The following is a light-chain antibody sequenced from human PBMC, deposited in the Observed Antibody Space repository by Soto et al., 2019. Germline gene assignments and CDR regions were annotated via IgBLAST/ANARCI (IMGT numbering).Light chain of an antibody. V-gene: IGLV7-46*01. Sequence: QAVVTQEPSLTVSPGGTVTLTCDSSTGPVTSGHYPHWFQQKPGQAPRTLIWDTSNSHSWTPARFSGSLLGDKAALTLSDAQPEDEAEYYCLVIYTGVGEVFGTGTKLTVL. J-gene: IGLJ1*01. CDR3: LVIYTGVGEV. CDR1: TGPVTSGHY. CDR2: DTS.